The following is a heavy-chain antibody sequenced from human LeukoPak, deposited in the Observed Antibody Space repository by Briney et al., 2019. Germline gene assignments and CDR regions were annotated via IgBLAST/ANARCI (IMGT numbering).Heavy chain of an antibody. J-gene: IGHJ6*02. V-gene: IGHV6-1*01. Sequence: SQTLSLTCAISGDSFSSNSAAWNWIRQSPSRGLEWLGRTYYRSKWYNDYAVSVKSRITINPDTSKNQFSLQLNSVTPEDTAVYYCARGSRFSPSRYYYYYYGMDVWGQGTTVTVSS. CDR2: TYYRSKWYN. D-gene: IGHD3-3*01. CDR3: ARGSRFSPSRYYYYYYGMDV. CDR1: GDSFSSNSAA.